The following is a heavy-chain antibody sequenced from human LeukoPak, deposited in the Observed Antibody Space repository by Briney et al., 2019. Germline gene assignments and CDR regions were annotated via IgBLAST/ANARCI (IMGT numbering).Heavy chain of an antibody. CDR2: IRYDGTNK. CDR3: ARDRRYYDTSDSFEYFQH. V-gene: IGHV3-30*02. J-gene: IGHJ1*01. CDR1: GFTFSNYG. Sequence: GGSLRLSCAASGFTFSNYGMHWVRQAPGRGLEWVTFIRYDGTNKYYADSVKGRFTISRDNSKNTLYLQMNSLRSEDTAVYYCARDRRYYDTSDSFEYFQHWGQGTLVTVSS. D-gene: IGHD3-22*01.